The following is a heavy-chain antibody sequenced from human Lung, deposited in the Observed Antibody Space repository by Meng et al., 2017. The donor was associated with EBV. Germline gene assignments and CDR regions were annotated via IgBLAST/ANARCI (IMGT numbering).Heavy chain of an antibody. Sequence: QVQLQEPGPGLVKPSQTLSLTCTVSGGSISSGGHYWSWIRQHPGKSLEWIGYIYYSGSTYYNPSLKSLVSISVDTSNNQFSLKLSSVTAADTAVYYCARAVDTGYFDYWGQGTLVTVSS. CDR3: ARAVDTGYFDY. J-gene: IGHJ4*02. CDR2: IYYSGST. CDR1: GGSISSGGHY. V-gene: IGHV4-31*01. D-gene: IGHD5-18*01.